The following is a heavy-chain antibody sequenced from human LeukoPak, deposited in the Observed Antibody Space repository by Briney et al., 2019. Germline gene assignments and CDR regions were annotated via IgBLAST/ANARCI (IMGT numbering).Heavy chain of an antibody. V-gene: IGHV4-59*01. D-gene: IGHD2-2*01. CDR1: GGSISSYY. CDR3: ARVPGYCSSTSCLYGMDV. Sequence: PSETLSLTCTVSGGSISSYYWSWIRQPPGKGLEWIGYIYYSGSTNYNPSLKSRVTISVDTSKNQFSLKLSSVTAADTAVYYCARVPGYCSSTSCLYGMDVWGRGTTVTVSS. CDR2: IYYSGST. J-gene: IGHJ6*02.